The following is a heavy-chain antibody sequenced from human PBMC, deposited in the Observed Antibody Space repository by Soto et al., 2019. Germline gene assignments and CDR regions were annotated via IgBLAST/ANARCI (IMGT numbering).Heavy chain of an antibody. CDR3: TKEADAFDV. Sequence: QVQLVESGGGGVQPGRSRRLPCAVSGFTLSSYGMHWVRQAPGKGLEWVAFISEDESNKYYAGSVKGRFTISRDNSKNTLYLQMSSLRSDDTALYYCTKEADAFDVWGQRTMVTVSS. CDR1: GFTLSSYG. V-gene: IGHV3-30*18. J-gene: IGHJ3*01. CDR2: ISEDESNK.